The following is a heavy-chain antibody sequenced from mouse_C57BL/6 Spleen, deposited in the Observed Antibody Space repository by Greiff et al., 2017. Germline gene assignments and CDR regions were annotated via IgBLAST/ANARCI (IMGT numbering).Heavy chain of an antibody. CDR1: GFNIKDYY. CDR3: TSPYYYGSFYYFDY. CDR2: IDPEDGDT. Sequence: VQLQQSGAELVRPGASVKLSCTASGFNIKDYYMHWVKQRPEQGLEWIGRIDPEDGDTEYAPKFQGKATMTADTSSNTAYLQLSSLTSEDTAVYYCTSPYYYGSFYYFDYWGQGTTLTVSS. V-gene: IGHV14-1*01. J-gene: IGHJ2*01. D-gene: IGHD1-1*01.